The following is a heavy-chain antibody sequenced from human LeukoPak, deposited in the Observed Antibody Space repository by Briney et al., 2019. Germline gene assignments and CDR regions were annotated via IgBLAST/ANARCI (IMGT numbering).Heavy chain of an antibody. V-gene: IGHV3-74*01. CDR2: INRDGSST. J-gene: IGHJ4*02. CDR3: ARDLWGAGDC. CDR1: GFTFSSNW. D-gene: IGHD1-26*01. Sequence: GGSLRLSCAASGFTFSSNWMHWVRQATGKGLVWVSRINRDGSSTIYADSVKGRFTISRDNAKNTLYLQMNSLTAEDTAVYYCARDLWGAGDCWGQGTLVTVSS.